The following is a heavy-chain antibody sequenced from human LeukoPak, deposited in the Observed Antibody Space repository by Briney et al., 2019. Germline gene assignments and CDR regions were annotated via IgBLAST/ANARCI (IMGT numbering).Heavy chain of an antibody. Sequence: PGGSLRLSCAVSGFTFSNYDMNWVRQAPGKGLEWVSYVSSGSSIMYYADSVKGRLTISRDNAKNSLSLQMNSLRAEDTAVYYCARDMRNGRGYFDYWGQGALVAVSS. D-gene: IGHD1-1*01. CDR1: GFTFSNYD. CDR2: VSSGSSIM. J-gene: IGHJ4*02. V-gene: IGHV3-48*01. CDR3: ARDMRNGRGYFDY.